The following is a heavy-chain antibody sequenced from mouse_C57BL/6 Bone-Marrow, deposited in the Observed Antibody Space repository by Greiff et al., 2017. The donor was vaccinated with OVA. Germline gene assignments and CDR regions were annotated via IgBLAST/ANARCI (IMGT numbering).Heavy chain of an antibody. J-gene: IGHJ2*01. Sequence: VQLQQSGPELVKPGASVKISCKASGYSFTGYYMNWVKQSPEKSLEWIGEINPSTGGTTYNQKFKAKATLTVDKSSSTAYMQLKSLTSEDSAVYYCARSYYSNYVPYFAYWGQGTTLTVSS. CDR3: ARSYYSNYVPYFAY. CDR2: INPSTGGT. V-gene: IGHV1-42*01. D-gene: IGHD2-5*01. CDR1: GYSFTGYY.